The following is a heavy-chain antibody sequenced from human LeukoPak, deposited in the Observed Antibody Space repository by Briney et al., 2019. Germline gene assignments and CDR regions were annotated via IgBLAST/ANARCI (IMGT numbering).Heavy chain of an antibody. Sequence: SETLSLTCTVSGASLSNYYWSWIRQPAGKGLGLIGRIYTSGSTNYNPSFKSRVTMSVDTSKNQFSLNLSSVTAADTAMYYCARGSLAPDYWGQGTLVTVSS. J-gene: IGHJ4*02. D-gene: IGHD2-15*01. V-gene: IGHV4-4*07. CDR3: ARGSLAPDY. CDR1: GASLSNYY. CDR2: IYTSGST.